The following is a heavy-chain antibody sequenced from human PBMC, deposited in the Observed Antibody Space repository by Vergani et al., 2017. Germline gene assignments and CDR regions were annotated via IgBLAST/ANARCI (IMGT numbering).Heavy chain of an antibody. Sequence: QVQLQESGPGLVKPSQTLSLTCTVSGGSISSGGYYWGWIRQPPGKGLEWIGSIYYSGSTYYNPSLKSRVTISVDTSKNQFSLKLSSVTAADTAVYYCGHSSSWYKYYFDYWGQGTLVTVSS. V-gene: IGHV4-39*01. D-gene: IGHD6-13*01. J-gene: IGHJ4*02. CDR2: IYYSGST. CDR3: GHSSSWYKYYFDY. CDR1: GGSISSGGYY.